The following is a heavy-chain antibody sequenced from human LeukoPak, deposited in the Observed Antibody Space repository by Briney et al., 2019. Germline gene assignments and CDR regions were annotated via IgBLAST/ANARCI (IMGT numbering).Heavy chain of an antibody. J-gene: IGHJ4*02. CDR2: ISGSGGTT. CDR3: AKVSTVVVVAAILNSFDY. Sequence: GGSLRLSCAASGFIFSNYAMTWARLTPGKGLEWVSAISGSGGTTYYADSVKGRFTISRDNSKNTLYLQMNSLRAEDTAVYYCAKVSTVVVVAAILNSFDYWGQGTLVTVSS. CDR1: GFIFSNYA. D-gene: IGHD2-15*01. V-gene: IGHV3-23*01.